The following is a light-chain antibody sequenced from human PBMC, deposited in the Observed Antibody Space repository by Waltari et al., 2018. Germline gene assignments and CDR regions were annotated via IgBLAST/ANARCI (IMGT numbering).Light chain of an antibody. Sequence: QSVLTQPPSTSGTPGQRVTIPCSGRSSNIGSNTVNWYQQLPGTAPKLLIYTNNQRPSGVPDRFSGSKSGTSASLAISGLQSEDEAGYYCAAWDDSLNGVVFGGGTKLTVL. CDR2: TNN. CDR3: AAWDDSLNGVV. CDR1: SSNIGSNT. V-gene: IGLV1-44*01. J-gene: IGLJ2*01.